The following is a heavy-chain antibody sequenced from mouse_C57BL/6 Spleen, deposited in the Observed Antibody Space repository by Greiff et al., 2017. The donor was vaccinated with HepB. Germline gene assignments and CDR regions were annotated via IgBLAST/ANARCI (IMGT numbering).Heavy chain of an antibody. CDR1: GYTFTSYW. Sequence: VQLQQSGAELAKPGASVKLSCKASGYTFTSYWMHWVKQRPGQGLEWIGYINPSSGYTKYNQKFKDKATLTADKSSSTAYMQLSSLTYEDSAVYYCAKYYGSSDGYFDVWGTGTTVTGSS. CDR3: AKYYGSSDGYFDV. J-gene: IGHJ1*03. D-gene: IGHD1-1*01. CDR2: INPSSGYT. V-gene: IGHV1-7*01.